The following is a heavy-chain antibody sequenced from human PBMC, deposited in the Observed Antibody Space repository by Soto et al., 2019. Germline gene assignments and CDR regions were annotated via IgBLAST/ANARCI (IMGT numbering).Heavy chain of an antibody. J-gene: IGHJ4*02. Sequence: SETLSLTCTVSGGSISSGGYYWSWIRQHPGKGLEWIGYIYYSGSTYYNPSLKSRVTISVDTSKNQFSLKLNSVTAADTAVYYCARGGYGPPVTFDYWGQGTLVTSPQ. CDR3: ARGGYGPPVTFDY. CDR2: IYYSGST. CDR1: GGSISSGGYY. D-gene: IGHD6-25*01. V-gene: IGHV4-31*03.